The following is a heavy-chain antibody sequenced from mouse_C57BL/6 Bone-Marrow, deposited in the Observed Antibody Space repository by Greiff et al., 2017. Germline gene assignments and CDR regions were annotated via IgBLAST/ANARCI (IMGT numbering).Heavy chain of an antibody. CDR3: ARPYGDLLAMDY. J-gene: IGHJ4*01. D-gene: IGHD2-13*01. V-gene: IGHV5-12*01. CDR1: GFTFSDYY. CDR2: ISNGGGST. Sequence: EVQGVESGGGLVQPGGSLKLSCAASGFTFSDYYMYWVRQTPEQRLEWVAYISNGGGSTYYPDTVKGRFTISRDNAKNTLYLQMSRLKSEDTALYYCARPYGDLLAMDYWGQGTSVTVSS.